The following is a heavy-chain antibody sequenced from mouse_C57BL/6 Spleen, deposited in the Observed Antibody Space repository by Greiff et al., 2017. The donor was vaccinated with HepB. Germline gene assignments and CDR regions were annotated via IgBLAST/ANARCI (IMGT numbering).Heavy chain of an antibody. V-gene: IGHV3-6*01. Sequence: EVQLVESGPGLVKPSQSLSLTCSVTGYSITSGYYWNWIRQFPGNKLEWMGYISYDGSNNYNPSLKNRISITRDTSKNQFFLKLNSVTTEDTATYYCARDYYDYDGGAWFAYWGQGTLVTVSA. D-gene: IGHD2-4*01. CDR3: ARDYYDYDGGAWFAY. CDR1: GYSITSGYY. J-gene: IGHJ3*01. CDR2: ISYDGSN.